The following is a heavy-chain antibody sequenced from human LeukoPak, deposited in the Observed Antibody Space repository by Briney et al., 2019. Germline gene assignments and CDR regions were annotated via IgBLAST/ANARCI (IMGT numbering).Heavy chain of an antibody. CDR3: AKCPPAESSSSYYYYYYMDV. Sequence: SGGSLRLSCAASGFTFISYAMTWVRQAPGKGREWVSSISSSGDRTYYPDSVKGRFTISRDNSKNTLYLQISSLRAEDTAVYYCAKCPPAESSSSYYYYYYMDVWGKGTTVTVSS. V-gene: IGHV3-23*01. CDR2: ISSSGDRT. D-gene: IGHD6-6*01. J-gene: IGHJ6*03. CDR1: GFTFISYA.